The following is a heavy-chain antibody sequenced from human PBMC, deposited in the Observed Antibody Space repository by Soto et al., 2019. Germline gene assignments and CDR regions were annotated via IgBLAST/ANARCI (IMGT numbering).Heavy chain of an antibody. CDR3: ASVIWSGHLTSDL. CDR2: ISSSSSTI. D-gene: IGHD3-3*01. CDR1: GFTFSSNS. V-gene: IGHV3-48*02. J-gene: IGHJ5*02. Sequence: VQVVESGGGLVQPGGSLRLSCAASGFTFSSNSMNWVRQAPGKGLEWISYISSSSSTIYADSVKGRFTISRDNAKNSLYLQMNSLRDEDTAVYYCASVIWSGHLTSDLWGQGTLVTVSS.